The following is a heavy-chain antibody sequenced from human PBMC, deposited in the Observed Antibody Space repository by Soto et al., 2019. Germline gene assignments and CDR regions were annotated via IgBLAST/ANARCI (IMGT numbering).Heavy chain of an antibody. CDR2: INPSGGST. Sequence: ASVKVSCKASGYTFTSYYMHLVRQAPGQGLEWMGIINPSGGSTSYAQKFQGRVTMTRDTSTSTVYMELSSLRSEDTAVYYCARERNPYDSRWAVDYWGQGTLVTVSS. J-gene: IGHJ4*02. V-gene: IGHV1-46*01. CDR3: ARERNPYDSRWAVDY. D-gene: IGHD3-22*01. CDR1: GYTFTSYY.